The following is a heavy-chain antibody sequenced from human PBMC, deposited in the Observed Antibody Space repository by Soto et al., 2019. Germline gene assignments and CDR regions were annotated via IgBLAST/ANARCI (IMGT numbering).Heavy chain of an antibody. J-gene: IGHJ6*02. Sequence: EVQLVESGGGLVQPGGSLRLSCAASGLIFSDYHMDWVRQAPGKGLEWVGRIRRKANSYTTEYAASVQGRFTISRDDSKDSLYLQMNSLKSEDTAVYYCAMLGGWSGGSSGMDVWGHGTAVTVSS. V-gene: IGHV3-72*01. CDR3: AMLGGWSGGSSGMDV. CDR2: IRRKANSYTT. CDR1: GLIFSDYH. D-gene: IGHD6-19*01.